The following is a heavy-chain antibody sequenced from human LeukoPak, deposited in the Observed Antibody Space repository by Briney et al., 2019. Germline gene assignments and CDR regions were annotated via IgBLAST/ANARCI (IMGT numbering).Heavy chain of an antibody. CDR3: AXXGANDLFKGGAYFLD. Sequence: GGALRLSYASSGFTFSTNAMHWGRQAPGKGLEWMAVISFDGSSDTYADPVEGRFTISRDNSKNTLYLQMNSLRNDDTAVYYYAXXGANDLFKGGAYFLDWGQGALVTVSS. CDR2: ISFDGSSD. V-gene: IGHV3-30-3*01. D-gene: IGHD4/OR15-4a*01. CDR1: GFTFSTNA. J-gene: IGHJ1*01.